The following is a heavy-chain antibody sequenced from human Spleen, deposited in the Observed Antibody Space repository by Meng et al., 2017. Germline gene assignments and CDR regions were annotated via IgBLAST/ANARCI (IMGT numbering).Heavy chain of an antibody. V-gene: IGHV1-69*01. CDR3: ARAATVVTPGDY. CDR1: GGTFSSYA. CDR2: IIPIFGTA. D-gene: IGHD4-23*01. J-gene: IGHJ4*02. Sequence: QGQLVQSGGGGKKTGSSVKVSCKASGGTFSSYAISWVRQAPGQGLEWMGGIIPIFGTANYAQKFQGRVTITADESTSTAYMELSSLRSEDTAVYYCARAATVVTPGDYWGQGTLVTVSS.